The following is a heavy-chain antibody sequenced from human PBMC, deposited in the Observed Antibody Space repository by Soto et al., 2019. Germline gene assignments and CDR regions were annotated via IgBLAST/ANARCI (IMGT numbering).Heavy chain of an antibody. D-gene: IGHD2-15*01. CDR2: INSDGRRK. CDR1: GFAFSVYW. CDR3: ARDLVGGHCSGGSCYFDAFDI. J-gene: IGHJ3*02. V-gene: IGHV3-74*01. Sequence: PGGSLRLSCAASGFAFSVYWMHWVRQAPGKGLVWVSRINSDGRRKSYADSVKGRFTISRDNSKNTLYLQMNSLRAEDTAVYYCARDLVGGHCSGGSCYFDAFDIWGQGTMVTVSS.